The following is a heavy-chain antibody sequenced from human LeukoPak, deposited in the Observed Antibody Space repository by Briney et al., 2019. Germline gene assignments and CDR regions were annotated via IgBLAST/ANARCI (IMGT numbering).Heavy chain of an antibody. J-gene: IGHJ3*02. Sequence: GGXLRLSCAASGFTFSSYAMSWVRQAPGKGLEGVSAISGSGGSTYYADSVKGRFTISRDNSKKTLYLQMNSLRAEDTAVYYCAKEMTGGFHAFDIWGQGTMVTVSS. CDR3: AKEMTGGFHAFDI. D-gene: IGHD3-9*01. CDR1: GFTFSSYA. CDR2: ISGSGGST. V-gene: IGHV3-23*01.